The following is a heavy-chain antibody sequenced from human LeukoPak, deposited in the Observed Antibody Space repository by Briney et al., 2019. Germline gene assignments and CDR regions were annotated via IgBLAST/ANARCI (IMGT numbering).Heavy chain of an antibody. CDR2: ISYDGSNK. V-gene: IGHV3-30*04. CDR1: GFTFSSYA. J-gene: IGHJ4*02. D-gene: IGHD1-1*01. Sequence: PGGSLRLSCAASGFTFSSYAMHWVRQAPGKGLEWVAVISYDGSNKYYADSVKGRFTISRDNAKNSLFLEMNSLRVDDTAMYFCARSSLERHYSFDFWGRGTLVTVSS. CDR3: ARSSLERHYSFDF.